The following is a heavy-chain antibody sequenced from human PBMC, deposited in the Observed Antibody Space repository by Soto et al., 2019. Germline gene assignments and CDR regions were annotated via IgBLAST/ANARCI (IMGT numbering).Heavy chain of an antibody. CDR2: ISSSSSYI. Sequence: GGSLRLSCAASGFTFSSYSMNWVRQAPGKGLEWVSSISSSSSYIYYADSVKGRFTISRDNAKNSLYLQMNSLRAEDTAVYYCARDGYYGSGMGMKWAFDIWGQGTMVTVSS. CDR3: ARDGYYGSGMGMKWAFDI. J-gene: IGHJ3*02. D-gene: IGHD3-10*01. CDR1: GFTFSSYS. V-gene: IGHV3-21*01.